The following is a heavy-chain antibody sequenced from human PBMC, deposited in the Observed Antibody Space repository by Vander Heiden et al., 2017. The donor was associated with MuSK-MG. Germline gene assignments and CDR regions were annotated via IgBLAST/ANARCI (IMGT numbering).Heavy chain of an antibody. CDR2: IYYTGST. V-gene: IGHV4-39*01. CDR3: ARKIWGSYRYFDY. CDR1: GDSIGSGTYY. J-gene: IGHJ4*02. Sequence: QLQLQESGPGLVKPSETLSLTCTVSGDSIGSGTYYWAWIRQPPGKGLEWIGTIYYTGSTYYNPSLKSRVTMSVDTSKNQFSLKLTSVTAADTAVYYCARKIWGSYRYFDYWGQGTLVTVSS. D-gene: IGHD3-16*02.